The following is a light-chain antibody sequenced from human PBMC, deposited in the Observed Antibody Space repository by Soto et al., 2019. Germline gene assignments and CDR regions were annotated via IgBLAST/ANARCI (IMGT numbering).Light chain of an antibody. V-gene: IGLV2-8*01. CDR3: SSYGGSNNLL. Sequence: QSALTQPPSASGSPGQSVTISCTGTSRDIGGYDFVSWYQQHPGKAPKLLIYDVIKRPSGVPDRFSGSKSGNTASLTVSGLQTDDEADYYCSSYGGSNNLLFSGGTQLTVL. J-gene: IGLJ2*01. CDR1: SRDIGGYDF. CDR2: DVI.